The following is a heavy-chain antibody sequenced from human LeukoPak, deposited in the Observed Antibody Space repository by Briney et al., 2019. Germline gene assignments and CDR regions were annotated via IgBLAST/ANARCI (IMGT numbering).Heavy chain of an antibody. D-gene: IGHD3-10*01. V-gene: IGHV4-61*02. CDR1: GGSISSGSYY. J-gene: IGHJ6*03. Sequence: PSQTLSLTCTVSGGSISSGSYYWNWIRQPAGKGLEWIGLLYPSGSTNNSPSLKSRVTISVDTSKNQFSLKLSSMTAADTAVYYCARGLRVDGSGSYYNRAFGYYMDVWGKGTTVTVSS. CDR3: ARGLRVDGSGSYYNRAFGYYMDV. CDR2: LYPSGST.